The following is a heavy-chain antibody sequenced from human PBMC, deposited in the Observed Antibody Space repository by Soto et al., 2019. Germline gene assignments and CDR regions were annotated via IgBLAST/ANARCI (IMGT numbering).Heavy chain of an antibody. Sequence: GGSLRLSCAASGFTXSSYAMSRVRQAPGKGLEWVSAISGSGGSTYYADSVKGRFTISRDNSKNTLYLQMNSLRAEDTAVYYCAKGSGSYYRPRNWFDPWGQGTLVTVSS. CDR3: AKGSGSYYRPRNWFDP. CDR2: ISGSGGST. V-gene: IGHV3-23*01. D-gene: IGHD3-10*01. J-gene: IGHJ5*02. CDR1: GFTXSSYA.